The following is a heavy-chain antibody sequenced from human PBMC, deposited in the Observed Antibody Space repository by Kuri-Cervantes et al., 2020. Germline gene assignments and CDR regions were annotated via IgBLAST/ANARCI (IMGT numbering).Heavy chain of an antibody. J-gene: IGHJ6*02. CDR1: GFTFSSYSM. CDR2: IYHSGST. CDR3: AKTAVHYYYYGMDV. D-gene: IGHD5-18*01. Sequence: GSLRLSCAASGFTFSSYSMNWVRQAPGKGLEWIGEIYHSGSTNYNPPLKSRVTISVDKSKNQFSLKLSSVTAADTAVYYCAKTAVHYYYYGMDVWGQGTTVTVSS. V-gene: IGHV4-4*02.